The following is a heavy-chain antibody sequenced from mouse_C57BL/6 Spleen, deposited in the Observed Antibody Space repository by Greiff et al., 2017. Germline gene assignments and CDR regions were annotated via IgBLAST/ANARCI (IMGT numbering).Heavy chain of an antibody. CDR2: ISSGSSTI. D-gene: IGHD2-3*01. Sequence: VQLKESGGGLVKPGGSLKLSCAASGFTFSDYGMHWVRQAPEKGLEWVAYISSGSSTIYYADTVKGRFTISRDNAKNTLFLQMTSLRSEDTAMYYCARGMDGYFFAYWGQGTLVTVSA. CDR1: GFTFSDYG. J-gene: IGHJ3*01. V-gene: IGHV5-17*01. CDR3: ARGMDGYFFAY.